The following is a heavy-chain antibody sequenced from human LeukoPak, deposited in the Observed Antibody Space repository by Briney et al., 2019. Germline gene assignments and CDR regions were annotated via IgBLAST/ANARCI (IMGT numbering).Heavy chain of an antibody. D-gene: IGHD4-17*01. CDR3: AKDPNGDYVGAFDG. Sequence: GGSLRHSCAPSGFTINIYAMTWVRQAPGKGLEWVSSITVNGGGISYADSVKGRFTISRDNSKNTLYLQMNSLRAEDTAVYYCAKDPNGDYVGAFDGWDQGTRVTVSS. CDR2: ITVNGGGI. CDR1: GFTINIYA. J-gene: IGHJ3*01. V-gene: IGHV3-23*01.